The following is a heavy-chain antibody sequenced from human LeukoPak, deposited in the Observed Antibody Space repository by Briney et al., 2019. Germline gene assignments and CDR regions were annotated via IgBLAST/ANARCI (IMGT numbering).Heavy chain of an antibody. Sequence: TGGSLRLSCAASGFTFSSYWMHWVRQAPGKGLVWVSRINSDGSSTSYADSVKGRFTISRDNAKNMLYLQMNSLRAEDTAVYYCARAYCSGGSCYADDAFDIWGQGTMVTVSS. CDR1: GFTFSSYW. D-gene: IGHD2-15*01. CDR2: INSDGSST. V-gene: IGHV3-74*01. J-gene: IGHJ3*02. CDR3: ARAYCSGGSCYADDAFDI.